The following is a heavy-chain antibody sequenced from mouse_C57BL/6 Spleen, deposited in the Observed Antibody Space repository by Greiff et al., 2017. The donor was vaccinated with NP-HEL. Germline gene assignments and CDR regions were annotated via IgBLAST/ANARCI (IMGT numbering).Heavy chain of an antibody. D-gene: IGHD2-3*01. V-gene: IGHV1-18*01. CDR2: INPNNGGT. CDR3: ARAGRWLLPYAMDY. J-gene: IGHJ4*01. CDR1: GYTFTDYN. Sequence: EVKLQQSGPELVKPGASVKIPCKASGYTFTDYNMDWVKQSHGKSLEWIGDINPNNGGTIYNQKFKGKATLTVDKSSSTAYMELRSLTSEDTAVYYCARAGRWLLPYAMDYWGQGTSVTVSS.